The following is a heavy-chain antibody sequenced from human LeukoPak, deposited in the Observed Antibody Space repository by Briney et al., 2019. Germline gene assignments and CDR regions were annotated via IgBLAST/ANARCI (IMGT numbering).Heavy chain of an antibody. CDR2: INHSGST. J-gene: IGHJ4*02. CDR1: GGSFSGYY. Sequence: SETLSLTCAVYGGSFSGYYWSWIRQPPGKGLEWIGEINHSGSTNYNPSLKSRVTISVDKSKNQFSLKLSSVTAADTAVYYCAAATVTRGTFDYWGQGTLVTVSS. D-gene: IGHD4-17*01. V-gene: IGHV4-34*01. CDR3: AAATVTRGTFDY.